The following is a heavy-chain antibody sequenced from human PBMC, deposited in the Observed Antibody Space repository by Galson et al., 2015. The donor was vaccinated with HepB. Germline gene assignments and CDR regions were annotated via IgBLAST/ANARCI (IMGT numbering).Heavy chain of an antibody. CDR2: IYYSGST. CDR1: GGSINSYY. V-gene: IGHV4-59*08. D-gene: IGHD2-8*01. Sequence: LSLTCTVSGGSINSYYWSWIRQPPGKGLEWIGYIYYSGSTNYNPSLKSRVTISVDTSKNQFSLNLSSVTAADTAVYYCARQKGTKVPFDYWGQGALVTVSS. J-gene: IGHJ4*02. CDR3: ARQKGTKVPFDY.